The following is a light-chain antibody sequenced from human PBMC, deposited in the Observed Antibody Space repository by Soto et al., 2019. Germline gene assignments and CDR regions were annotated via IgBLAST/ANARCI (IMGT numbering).Light chain of an antibody. CDR3: QQYTNWPYT. J-gene: IGKJ2*01. Sequence: EIVMTQSPATLSVSPGERASLSCRASQSVGSNLAWYQQTAGQAPILLIYGASTRATGIPARFSGSGSGTEFTLTISSLQSEDFAVYSCQQYTNWPYTFGQSTKLEIK. CDR1: QSVGSN. CDR2: GAS. V-gene: IGKV3-15*01.